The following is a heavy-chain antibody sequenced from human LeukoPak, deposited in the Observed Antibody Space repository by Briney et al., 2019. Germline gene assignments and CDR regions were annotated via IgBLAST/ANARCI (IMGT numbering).Heavy chain of an antibody. V-gene: IGHV4-38-2*02. D-gene: IGHD6-6*01. CDR1: GYSISSGYY. Sequence: SETLSLTCTVSGYSISSGYYWGWIRQPPGKGLEWIGSIYYSGSTYYNPSLKSRVTISVDTSKNQFSLKLSSVTAADTAVYYCARRPYYYYYMDVWGKGTTVTISS. CDR2: IYYSGST. CDR3: ARRPYYYYYMDV. J-gene: IGHJ6*03.